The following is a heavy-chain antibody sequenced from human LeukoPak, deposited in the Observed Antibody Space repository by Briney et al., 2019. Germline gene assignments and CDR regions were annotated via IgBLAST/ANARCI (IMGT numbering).Heavy chain of an antibody. Sequence: PSETLSLTCAVYGGSFSGYYWDWIRQPPGKGLEWIGEINNSGSTNYNPSLKSRVTISRDTSKNQFSLKLSSVTAADTAVYYCARGRAFFDWGQGTLVTVSS. CDR2: INNSGST. V-gene: IGHV4-34*01. D-gene: IGHD3-3*02. CDR1: GGSFSGYY. CDR3: ARGRAFFD. J-gene: IGHJ4*02.